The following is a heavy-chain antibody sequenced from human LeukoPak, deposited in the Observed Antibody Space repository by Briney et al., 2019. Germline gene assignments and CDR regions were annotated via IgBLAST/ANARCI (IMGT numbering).Heavy chain of an antibody. CDR3: ARDPDGGNSQFDY. D-gene: IGHD4-23*01. V-gene: IGHV1-2*04. CDR1: GYTFTGYY. CDR2: INPNSGGT. Sequence: ASVKVSCKASGYTFTGYYMHWVRQAPGQGLEWMGWINPNSGGTNYAQKFQGWVTMTRDTSISTAYMELSSLRSDDTAVYYCARDPDGGNSQFDYWGQGTLVTVSS. J-gene: IGHJ4*02.